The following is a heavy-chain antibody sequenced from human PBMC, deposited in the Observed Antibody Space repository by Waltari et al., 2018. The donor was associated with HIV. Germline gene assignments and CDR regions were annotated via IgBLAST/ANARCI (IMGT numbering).Heavy chain of an antibody. J-gene: IGHJ3*02. CDR2: INYSGST. V-gene: IGHV4-31*03. Sequence: QVQLQESGPGLVKPSQTLSLTCTVSGGSISSGGYYWSWTRQHPGTGLEWMGYINYSGSTFYNPSLMSRVTISVDTSKNQFSLKLTSVTAADTAVYYCARSPYCSGGDCYSHAFDIWGQGTMVTVSS. CDR3: ARSPYCSGGDCYSHAFDI. CDR1: GGSISSGGYY. D-gene: IGHD2-15*01.